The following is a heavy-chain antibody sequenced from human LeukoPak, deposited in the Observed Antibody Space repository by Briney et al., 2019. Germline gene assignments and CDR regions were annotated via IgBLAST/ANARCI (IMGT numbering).Heavy chain of an antibody. V-gene: IGHV1-69*05. CDR2: IIPIFGTA. CDR3: ARVVAEGPYYYYMDV. CDR1: GGTFSSYA. Sequence: GASVKVSCKASGGTFSSYAISWVRQAPGQGLEWMGGIIPIFGTANYAQTFQGRVTITTDESTSTAYMELSSLRSEDTAVYYCARVVAEGPYYYYMDVWGKGTTVTVSS. J-gene: IGHJ6*03.